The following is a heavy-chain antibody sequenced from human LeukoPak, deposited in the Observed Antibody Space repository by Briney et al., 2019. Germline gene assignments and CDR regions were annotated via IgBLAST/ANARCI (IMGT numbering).Heavy chain of an antibody. CDR2: INPSGGST. J-gene: IGHJ3*02. CDR1: GYTFTSYY. V-gene: IGHV1-46*01. D-gene: IGHD3-10*01. CDR3: ARDLSMVRGVIIGDAFDI. Sequence: GASVKVSCKTSGYTFTSYYMHWVRQAPGQGLEWMGIINPSGGSTSYAQKFQGRVTMTRDTSTSTVYMELSSLRSEDTAVYYCARDLSMVRGVIIGDAFDIWGQGTMVTVSS.